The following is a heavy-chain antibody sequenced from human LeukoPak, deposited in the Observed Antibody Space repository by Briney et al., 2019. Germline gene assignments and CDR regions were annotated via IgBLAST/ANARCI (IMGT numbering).Heavy chain of an antibody. CDR2: IYTSGST. Sequence: SETLSLTCTVSGGSISSYYWSWIRQPAGKGLEWIGRIYTSGSTNYNPSLKSRVTMSVDTSKSQFSLKLSSVTAADTAVYYCAREAPVGYYDGSGYPPPFDYWGQGTLVTVSS. D-gene: IGHD3-22*01. J-gene: IGHJ4*02. V-gene: IGHV4-4*07. CDR1: GGSISSYY. CDR3: AREAPVGYYDGSGYPPPFDY.